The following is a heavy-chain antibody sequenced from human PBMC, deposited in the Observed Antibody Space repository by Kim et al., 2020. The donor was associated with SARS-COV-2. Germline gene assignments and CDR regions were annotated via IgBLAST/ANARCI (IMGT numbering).Heavy chain of an antibody. V-gene: IGHV3-30*13. D-gene: IGHD1-26*01. Sequence: ADSVKGGFTISRDNSKNRLYLQMNSLRAEDTAVYYCARARGGSYYYGMDVWGQGATVTVSS. J-gene: IGHJ6*02. CDR3: ARARGGSYYYGMDV.